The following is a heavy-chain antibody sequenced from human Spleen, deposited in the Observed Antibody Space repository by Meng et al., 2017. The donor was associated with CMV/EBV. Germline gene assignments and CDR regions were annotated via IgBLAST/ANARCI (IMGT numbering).Heavy chain of an antibody. CDR1: GYTFTGYY. CDR2: INPNSGGT. CDR3: PVSGWYVGFDY. V-gene: IGHV1-2*02. Sequence: ASVQVSCKASGYTFTGYYMHWVRQAPGQGLEWMGWINPNSGGTNYAQKFQGRVTMTRDTSISTAYMELSRLKSDNTAVYYCPVSGWYVGFDYWGQGTLVTVSS. J-gene: IGHJ4*02. D-gene: IGHD6-19*01.